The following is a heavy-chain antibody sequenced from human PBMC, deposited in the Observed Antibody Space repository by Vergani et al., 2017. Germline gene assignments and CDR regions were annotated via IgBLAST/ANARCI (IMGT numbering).Heavy chain of an antibody. CDR1: GGSISSSSYY. J-gene: IGHJ4*02. D-gene: IGHD4-23*01. Sequence: QLQLQESGPGLVKPSETLSLTCTVSGGSISSSSYYWGWLRQPPGKGLEWIGGIYYSGSTYYNPSLKSRVTISVDTSKNKFSLKLSSVTAADTAVYYCAGRPGEDYAGWFDYWGQGTLVTVSS. V-gene: IGHV4-39*07. CDR3: AGRPGEDYAGWFDY. CDR2: IYYSGST.